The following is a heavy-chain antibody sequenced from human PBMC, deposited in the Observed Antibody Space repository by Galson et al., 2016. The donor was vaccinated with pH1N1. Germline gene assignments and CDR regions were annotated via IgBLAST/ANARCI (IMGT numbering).Heavy chain of an antibody. V-gene: IGHV6-1*01. CDR1: GDSVSRNSAA. J-gene: IGHJ4*02. D-gene: IGHD4-17*01. CDR3: ARASLGDYVGNFEY. CDR2: TYYRSQWYN. Sequence: CAISGDSVSRNSAAWNWIRQSPSRGLEWLGRTYYRSQWYNDYAVSVKSRITINPDISKNQFSLQLNSVTPEDTAVYYCARASLGDYVGNFEYWGQGTLVTVSS.